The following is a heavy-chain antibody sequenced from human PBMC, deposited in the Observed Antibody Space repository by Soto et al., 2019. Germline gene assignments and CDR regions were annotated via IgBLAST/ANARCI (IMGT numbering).Heavy chain of an antibody. V-gene: IGHV4-31*03. J-gene: IGHJ3*02. CDR1: GGSISSGGYY. CDR2: IYYSGST. CDR3: ASTIAAAGPDDAFDI. Sequence: QVQLQESGPGLVKPSQTLSLTCTVSGGSISSGGYYWSWIRQHPGKGLEWIGYIYYSGSTYYNPSLTSRVTKSVDTSKSKFSLKLGSVTAADTAGYYCASTIAAAGPDDAFDIWGQGTMVTVSS. D-gene: IGHD6-13*01.